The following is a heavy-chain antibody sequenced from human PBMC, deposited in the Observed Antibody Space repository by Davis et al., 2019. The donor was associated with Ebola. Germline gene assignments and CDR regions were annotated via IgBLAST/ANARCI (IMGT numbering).Heavy chain of an antibody. Sequence: MPSETLSLTCTVSGGSISSYYWSWIRQPPGKGLEWIGYIYYSGSTNYNPSLKSRVTISVDTSKNQFSLKLSSVTAADTAVYYCVKDLWAGISPSTEYGMDVWGKGTMVTVSS. CDR3: VKDLWAGISPSTEYGMDV. J-gene: IGHJ6*04. CDR1: GGSISSYY. D-gene: IGHD3-3*01. CDR2: IYYSGST. V-gene: IGHV4-59*08.